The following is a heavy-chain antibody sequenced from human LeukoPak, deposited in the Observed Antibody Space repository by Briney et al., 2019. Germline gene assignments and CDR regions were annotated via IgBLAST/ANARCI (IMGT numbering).Heavy chain of an antibody. J-gene: IGHJ4*02. V-gene: IGHV4-39*01. CDR3: ARHSSYPIDFDY. Sequence: PSETLSLTCTVSGGSISSSSYYWGWIRQPPGKGLEWIGSIYYSGSTYYNPSLKSRVTISVDTSKNQFSLKLSSVTAADTAVYYCARHSSYPIDFDYWGQGTLVTVSS. CDR2: IYYSGST. CDR1: GGSISSSSYY.